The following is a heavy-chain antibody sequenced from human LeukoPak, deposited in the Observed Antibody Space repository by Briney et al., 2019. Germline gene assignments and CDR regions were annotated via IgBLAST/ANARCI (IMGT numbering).Heavy chain of an antibody. V-gene: IGHV3-53*01. J-gene: IGHJ3*02. CDR2: IYSDGRT. Sequence: GGSLRLSCAASGFTVSTNYMSWVRQAPGKGLEWVSEIYSDGRTYYAASVKGRFSISRDNSKSTVFLQMNSLRAEDTAMYYCARELREHGVFDIWGQGTMVTVSS. D-gene: IGHD1-26*01. CDR1: GFTVSTNY. CDR3: ARELREHGVFDI.